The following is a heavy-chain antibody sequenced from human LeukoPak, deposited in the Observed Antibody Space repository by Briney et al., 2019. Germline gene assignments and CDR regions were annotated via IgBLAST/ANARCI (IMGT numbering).Heavy chain of an antibody. CDR2: IKDDGSES. Sequence: GGSLRLSCVGSGFIFSSTWMAWVRQAPGKGLEWVGNIKDDGSESYYVDSVKGRFTISRDNAKNSLYLQMSSLRAEDTAVYYCARDPWHGAFDIWGQGTMVTVSS. V-gene: IGHV3-7*01. CDR3: ARDPWHGAFDI. J-gene: IGHJ3*02. CDR1: GFIFSSTW.